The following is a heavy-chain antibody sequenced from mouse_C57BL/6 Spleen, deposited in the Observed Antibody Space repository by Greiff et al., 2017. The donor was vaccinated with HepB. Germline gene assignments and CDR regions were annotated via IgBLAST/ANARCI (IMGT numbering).Heavy chain of an antibody. J-gene: IGHJ3*01. CDR1: GYTFTSYW. Sequence: VQLLQPGAELVRPGSSVKLSCKASGYTFTSYWMDWVKQRPGQGLEWIGNIYPSDSETHYNQKFKDKATLTVDKSSSTAYMQLSSLTSEDSAVYYCARTGTGSSPFAYWGQGTLVTVSA. CDR3: ARTGTGSSPFAY. V-gene: IGHV1-61*01. CDR2: IYPSDSET. D-gene: IGHD1-1*01.